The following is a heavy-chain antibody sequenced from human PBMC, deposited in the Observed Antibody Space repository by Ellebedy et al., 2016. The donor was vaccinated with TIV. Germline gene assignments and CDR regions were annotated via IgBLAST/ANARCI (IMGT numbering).Heavy chain of an antibody. D-gene: IGHD4/OR15-4a*01. CDR2: IHYTGAT. V-gene: IGHV4-59*08. J-gene: IGHJ4*02. CDR1: GGSINGHY. Sequence: MPSETLSFTCTVSGGSINGHYWSWIRQPPGKGLESLGFIHYTGATKYTPALQSRVTISVDTSKNQFSLKLSSVTAADTAVYYCARTYNDYGFDFWGQGTLVTVSS. CDR3: ARTYNDYGFDF.